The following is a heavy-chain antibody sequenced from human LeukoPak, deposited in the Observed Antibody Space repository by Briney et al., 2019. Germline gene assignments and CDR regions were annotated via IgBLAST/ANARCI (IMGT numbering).Heavy chain of an antibody. Sequence: QPGRSLRLSCAASGFTFSSYAMHWVRQAPGKGLEWVAVISYDGSNKYYADSVKGRFTISRDNSKNTLYLQMNSLRAEDTAVYYCARSHDDYGGEFDYWGQGTLVTVSS. CDR1: GFTFSSYA. CDR2: ISYDGSNK. CDR3: ARSHDDYGGEFDY. D-gene: IGHD4-17*01. J-gene: IGHJ4*02. V-gene: IGHV3-30*04.